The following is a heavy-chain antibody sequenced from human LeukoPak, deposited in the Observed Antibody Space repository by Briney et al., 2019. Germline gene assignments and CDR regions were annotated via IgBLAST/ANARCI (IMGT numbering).Heavy chain of an antibody. CDR3: AKTYYYDSSGYYYVFDY. CDR2: ISGSAGST. CDR1: RFTFSSYA. V-gene: IGHV3-23*01. D-gene: IGHD3-22*01. Sequence: GGSLRLSCAASRFTFSSYAMSWVRQAPGKGLEWVSAISGSAGSTYYADSVKGRFTISRDNSKNTLYLQMNSLRAEDTAIYYCAKTYYYDSSGYYYVFDYWGQGTLVTVSS. J-gene: IGHJ4*02.